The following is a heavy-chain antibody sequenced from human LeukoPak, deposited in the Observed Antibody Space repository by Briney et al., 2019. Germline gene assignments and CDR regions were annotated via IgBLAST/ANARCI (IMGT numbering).Heavy chain of an antibody. CDR3: AKGPYCSTTSCYTMGCFDP. CDR1: GFTFGTYA. CDR2: ISGSSGST. D-gene: IGHD2-2*02. Sequence: GGSLRLSCAASGFTFGTYAMSWVRQAPGKGLEWVSSISGSSGSTYYADSVKGRFTISRDNSKNTLYLQMDSLRTEDTAVYYCAKGPYCSTTSCYTMGCFDPWGQGTLSPFPQ. J-gene: IGHJ5*02. V-gene: IGHV3-23*01.